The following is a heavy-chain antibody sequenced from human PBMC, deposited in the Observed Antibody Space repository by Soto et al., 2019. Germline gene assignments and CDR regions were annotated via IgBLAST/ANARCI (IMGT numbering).Heavy chain of an antibody. CDR1: GGCISSGDYY. CDR3: DRDNILGILYGGMDV. J-gene: IGHJ6*02. V-gene: IGHV4-30-4*01. CDR2: IYYSGST. D-gene: IGHD3-3*01. Sequence: TRSLTWTVSGGCISSGDYYWSWIRQPPGKGLEWIGYIYYSGSTYYNPSLKSRVTISVDTSKNQFSLKLSSVTAADTAVYYCDRDNILGILYGGMDVWGQGTTVTVSS.